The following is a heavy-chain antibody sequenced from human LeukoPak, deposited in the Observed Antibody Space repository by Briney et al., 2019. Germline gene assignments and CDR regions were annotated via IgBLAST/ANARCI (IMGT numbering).Heavy chain of an antibody. V-gene: IGHV5-51*01. D-gene: IGHD3-10*01. CDR1: GYRFSSYW. CDR3: VSKYGSGSYSFDY. J-gene: IGHJ4*02. Sequence: GESLKISCKGSGYRFSSYWIGRVRQMPGKGLEWMGIIDPGDSDTRYSPSFQGQVTISADKSISTAYLQWSSLKASDTAMYYCVSKYGSGSYSFDYWGQGTLVTVSS. CDR2: IDPGDSDT.